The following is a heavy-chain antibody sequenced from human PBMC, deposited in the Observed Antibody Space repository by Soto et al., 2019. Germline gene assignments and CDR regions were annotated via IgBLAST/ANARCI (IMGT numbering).Heavy chain of an antibody. CDR1: GYPVTAYD. J-gene: IGHJ3*02. CDR2: INPATGAA. V-gene: IGHV1-2*02. D-gene: IGHD3-3*01. Sequence: QLHLVQSGAVVKKPGASVTVSCSASGYPVTAYDMHWVRQAPGRGLEWMGGINPATGAAKYTQTFQGRVTMTRDTSTSTVFMELSGLTSDDTAGFYCARGGGVGVAGSAAFDMWGQGTLVTVSS. CDR3: ARGGGVGVAGSAAFDM.